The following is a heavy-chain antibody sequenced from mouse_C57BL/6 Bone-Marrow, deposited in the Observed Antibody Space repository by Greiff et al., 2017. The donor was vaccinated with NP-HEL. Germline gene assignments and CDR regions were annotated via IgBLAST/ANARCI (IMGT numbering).Heavy chain of an antibody. V-gene: IGHV5-12*01. D-gene: IGHD2-1*01. CDR3: ARRGDGNYELMDY. CDR2: ISNGGGST. Sequence: EVKLEESGGGLVQPGGSLKLSCAASGFTFSDYYMYWVRQTPEKRLEWVAYISNGGGSTYYPDTVKGRFTISRDNAKNTLYLQMSRLKSEDTAMYYCARRGDGNYELMDYWGQGTSVTVSS. J-gene: IGHJ4*01. CDR1: GFTFSDYY.